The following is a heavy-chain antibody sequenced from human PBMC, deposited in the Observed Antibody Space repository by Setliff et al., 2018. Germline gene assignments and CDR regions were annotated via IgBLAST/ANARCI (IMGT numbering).Heavy chain of an antibody. D-gene: IGHD6-6*01. Sequence: ESGPTLVNPTQTLTLTCTFSGFSLITTGEGVGWIRQPPGKALEWLALVYWDGDQRYSPSLNSRLSITKDSSKSQVFLTMTNMDPVDTATYYCALRRGNEWHLVRWFDPWGPGSQVTVSS. CDR1: GFSLITTGEG. CDR2: VYWDGDQ. V-gene: IGHV2-5*02. J-gene: IGHJ5*02. CDR3: ALRRGNEWHLVRWFDP.